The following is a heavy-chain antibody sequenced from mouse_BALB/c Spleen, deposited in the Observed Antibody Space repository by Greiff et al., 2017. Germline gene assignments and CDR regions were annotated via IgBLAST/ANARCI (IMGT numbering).Heavy chain of an antibody. D-gene: IGHD2-10*02. Sequence: EVKVVESGGGLVQPGGSRKLSCAASGFTFSSFGMHWVRQAPEKGLEWVAYISSGSSTIYYADTVKGRFTISRDNPKNTLFLQMTSLRSEDTAMYYCARSEYGNYEGVFAYWGQGTLVTVSA. V-gene: IGHV5-17*02. CDR1: GFTFSSFG. CDR2: ISSGSSTI. J-gene: IGHJ3*01. CDR3: ARSEYGNYEGVFAY.